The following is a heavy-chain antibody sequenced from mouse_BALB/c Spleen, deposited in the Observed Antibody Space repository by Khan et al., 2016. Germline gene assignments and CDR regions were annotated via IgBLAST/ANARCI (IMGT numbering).Heavy chain of an antibody. CDR3: ARSGFTY. CDR1: GFSLTTYG. CDR2: IWKGGST. Sequence: QVQLKESGPGLVQPSQSLSITCTVSGFSLTTYGVHWVRQSPGKGLEWLGVIWKGGSTDYTTAFISRLSISKDNSKSHVFFKMNSLQPNDTAIYYCARSGFTYWGQGTLVTVSA. V-gene: IGHV2-2*02. J-gene: IGHJ3*01.